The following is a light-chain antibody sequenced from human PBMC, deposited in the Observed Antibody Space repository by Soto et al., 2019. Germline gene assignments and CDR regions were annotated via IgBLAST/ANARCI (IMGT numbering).Light chain of an antibody. Sequence: EIVMTQSPATLSVYPGERATLSCRASQSVSSNLAWYQQTPGQAPRLFIYGASTRATGIPARFTGSGSGTEFTLTISILQSEDFAVYYCQQYNNWPGTFGQGTKV. CDR3: QQYNNWPGT. J-gene: IGKJ1*01. CDR1: QSVSSN. V-gene: IGKV3-15*01. CDR2: GAS.